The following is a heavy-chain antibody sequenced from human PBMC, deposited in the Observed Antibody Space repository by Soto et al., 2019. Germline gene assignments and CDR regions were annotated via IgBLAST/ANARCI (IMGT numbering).Heavy chain of an antibody. V-gene: IGHV1-3*01. CDR2: INAGNGNT. CDR1: GDTFTSYA. Sequence: GASVKVSCKASGDTFTSYAMHCVRQAPGQRLEWMGWINAGNGNTKYSQKFQGRVTITRDTSASTAYMELSSLRSEDTAVYYCARGSYDFWSGYYSFDYWGQGTLVTVSS. D-gene: IGHD3-3*01. J-gene: IGHJ4*02. CDR3: ARGSYDFWSGYYSFDY.